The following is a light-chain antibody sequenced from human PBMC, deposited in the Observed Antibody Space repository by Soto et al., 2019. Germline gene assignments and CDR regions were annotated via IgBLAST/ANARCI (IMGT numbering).Light chain of an antibody. Sequence: EIVMTQSPVTLSASPGERVTLSCRASQGVGSDVAWYQQKPGQAPGLLIYGASIREVGVPARFSGSGSGTEFTLTISSLQSEVFAVYYCQQYNNWPPFTYGPGTIVDIK. CDR1: QGVGSD. V-gene: IGKV3-15*01. CDR2: GAS. CDR3: QQYNNWPPFT. J-gene: IGKJ3*01.